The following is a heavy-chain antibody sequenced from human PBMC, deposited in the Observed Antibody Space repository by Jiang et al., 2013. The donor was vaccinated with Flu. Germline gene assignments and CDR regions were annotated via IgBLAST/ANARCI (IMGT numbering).Heavy chain of an antibody. CDR3: ATSPYCGGDCFHN. CDR1: GGSISSSGHY. Sequence: GPGLVKPSQTLSLTCSVSGGSISSSGHYWSWIRHHPGKGLEWIGHIHYSGSPYYKPSLKSRATISVDTSKNEVSLKLNSATAADTAVYYCATSPYCGGDCFHNWGQGTLVTVSS. V-gene: IGHV4-31*03. J-gene: IGHJ4*02. D-gene: IGHD2-21*01. CDR2: IHYSGSP.